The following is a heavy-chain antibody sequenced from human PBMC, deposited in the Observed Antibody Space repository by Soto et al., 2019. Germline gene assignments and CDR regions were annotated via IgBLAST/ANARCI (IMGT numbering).Heavy chain of an antibody. CDR3: ARHATTVTTSMDV. Sequence: GESLKISCKTSGYSFIRYWIGWVRQMPGKGLEWMGIIYAGDSDARYSPSFQGQVTISADKSISTAYLQWSSLKAPDTAMYYCARHATTVTTSMDVWGQGTTVTVS. CDR2: IYAGDSDA. J-gene: IGHJ6*02. D-gene: IGHD4-17*01. CDR1: GYSFIRYW. V-gene: IGHV5-51*01.